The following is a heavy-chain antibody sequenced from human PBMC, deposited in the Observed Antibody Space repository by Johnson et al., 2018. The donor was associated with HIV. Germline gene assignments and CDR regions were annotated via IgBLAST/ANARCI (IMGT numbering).Heavy chain of an antibody. V-gene: IGHV3-7*05. CDR1: GFTFSRYW. Sequence: VQLVESGGGLVQPGGSLRLSCAASGFTFAASGFTFSRYWMTWVRQAPGKGLEWVANIKQDGSEKYYVDSVKGRFTISRDNARNSLYLQMNSLRAEDTAVYYCARVVREYNGPRTRPDAFDIWGQGTMVTVSS. J-gene: IGHJ3*02. CDR3: ARVVREYNGPRTRPDAFDI. CDR2: IKQDGSEK. D-gene: IGHD5-12*01.